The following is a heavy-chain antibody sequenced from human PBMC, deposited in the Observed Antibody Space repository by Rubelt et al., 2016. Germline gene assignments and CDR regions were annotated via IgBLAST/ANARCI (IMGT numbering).Heavy chain of an antibody. CDR1: GVG. CDR3: AHRNGSCSGGSCYRNPDYFDY. D-gene: IGHD2-15*01. V-gene: IGHV2-5*02. J-gene: IGHJ4*02. Sequence: GVGVGWIRQPPGKALEWLALIYWDDDKRYSPSLKSRLTITKDTSKTQVVLTMTNMDPVATATYYCAHRNGSCSGGSCYRNPDYFDYWGQGTLVTVSS. CDR2: IYWDDDK.